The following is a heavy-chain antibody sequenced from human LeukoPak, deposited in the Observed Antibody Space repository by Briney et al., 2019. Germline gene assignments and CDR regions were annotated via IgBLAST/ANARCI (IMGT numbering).Heavy chain of an antibody. D-gene: IGHD6-13*01. Sequence: PGGSLRLSCAASGFTFSSYAMSWVRQAPGKGLEWVSATSGSGGSTYYADSVKGRFTISRDNSKNTLYLQMNSLRAEDAAVYYCAKTTGYSSSWYDYWAREPWSPSPQ. V-gene: IGHV3-23*01. J-gene: IGHJ4*02. CDR3: AKTTGYSSSWYDY. CDR1: GFTFSSYA. CDR2: TSGSGGST.